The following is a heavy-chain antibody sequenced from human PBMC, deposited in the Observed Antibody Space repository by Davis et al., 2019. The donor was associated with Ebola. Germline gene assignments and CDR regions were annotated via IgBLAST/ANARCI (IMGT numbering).Heavy chain of an antibody. D-gene: IGHD3-16*01. J-gene: IGHJ6*04. CDR3: AREGGTYYYYYGLDV. CDR1: FLFRSYT. CDR2: LSRSRSYI. Sequence: FLFRSYTLHRVRQAPGKGLPSVSALSRSRSYIYYADPEKGRFTVSRDNAKNSLYLQMNSLRAEDTAVYDCAREGGTYYYYYGLDVWGKGTTVTVSS. V-gene: IGHV3-21*01.